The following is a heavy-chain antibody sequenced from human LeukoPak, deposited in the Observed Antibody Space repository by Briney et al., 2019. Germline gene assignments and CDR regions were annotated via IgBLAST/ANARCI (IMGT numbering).Heavy chain of an antibody. Sequence: SETLSLTCTVSGGSISSSSYYWGWIRQPPGKGLEWIGSIYYSGSTYYNPSLKSRVTISVDTSKNQSSLKLSSVTAADTAVYYCARGTAYSSSLYYYYGMDVWGQGTTVTVSS. CDR3: ARGTAYSSSLYYYYGMDV. J-gene: IGHJ6*02. V-gene: IGHV4-39*07. CDR1: GGSISSSSYY. CDR2: IYYSGST. D-gene: IGHD6-13*01.